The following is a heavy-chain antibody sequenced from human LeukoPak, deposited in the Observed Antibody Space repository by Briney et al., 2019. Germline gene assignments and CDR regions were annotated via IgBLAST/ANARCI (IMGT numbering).Heavy chain of an antibody. CDR1: GYSISSGYY. Sequence: SETLSLTCAVSGYSISSGYYWGWIRQPPGKGLEGIGSIYHSGSTYYNPSLKSRVTISVDTSKNQFSLKLSSVTAADTAVYYCARSVVVVAATLDAFDIWGQGTMVTVSS. CDR3: ARSVVVVAATLDAFDI. V-gene: IGHV4-38-2*01. CDR2: IYHSGST. J-gene: IGHJ3*02. D-gene: IGHD2-15*01.